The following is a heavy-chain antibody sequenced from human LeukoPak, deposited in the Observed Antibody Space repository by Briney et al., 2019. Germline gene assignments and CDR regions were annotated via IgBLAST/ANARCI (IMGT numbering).Heavy chain of an antibody. CDR3: AREGEEAPYGDYGT. D-gene: IGHD4-17*01. Sequence: ASVKVSCKASGYTFASYGISWVRQAPGQELEWMGWISAYNGNTNYAQKLQGRVTMTTDTSTSTAYMELRSLRSDDTAVYYCAREGEEAPYGDYGTWGQGTLVTVSS. CDR1: GYTFASYG. CDR2: ISAYNGNT. V-gene: IGHV1-18*01. J-gene: IGHJ5*02.